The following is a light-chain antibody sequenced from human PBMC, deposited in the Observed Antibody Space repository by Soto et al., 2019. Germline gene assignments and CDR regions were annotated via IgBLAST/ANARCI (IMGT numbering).Light chain of an antibody. J-gene: IGKJ5*01. Sequence: EIRSPQSPSTLPLSTGTSATLSCRASPSVTNYLAGYQQQTGEPPRLLIYGAVNRAAAVTAGFSGSGAWTNVTLTTISLVAEEYAAYYCHQQSISPPITFGQGTRLEIK. CDR1: PSVTNY. CDR3: HQQSISPPIT. CDR2: GAV. V-gene: IGKV3-11*01.